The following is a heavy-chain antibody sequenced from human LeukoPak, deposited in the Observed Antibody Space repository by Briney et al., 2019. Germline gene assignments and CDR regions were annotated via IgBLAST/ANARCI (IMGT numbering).Heavy chain of an antibody. CDR1: GFTFSTYW. CDR3: ARKRDYGGNNPFDY. CDR2: INNDGSDT. Sequence: GGSLRLSCAASGFTFSTYWMHWVRQAPGKGLVWVSRINNDGSDTNYADSAKGRFTISRDNAKNTLYLQMNSLRADDTAVYFCARKRDYGGNNPFDYWGRGTLVTVSS. V-gene: IGHV3-74*01. D-gene: IGHD4-23*01. J-gene: IGHJ4*02.